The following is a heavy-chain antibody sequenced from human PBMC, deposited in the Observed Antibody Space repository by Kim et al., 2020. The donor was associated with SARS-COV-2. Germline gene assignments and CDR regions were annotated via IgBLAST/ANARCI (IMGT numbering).Heavy chain of an antibody. Sequence: GGYLRLSCAASGFTFRDYYMSWIRQAPGKGLEWVSYISSSGSTIYYADSVKGRFTISRDNAKNSLYLQMNSLRAEDTAVYYCARDKGTGYCSGGSCNRYHYYYGMDVWGQGTTVTVSS. V-gene: IGHV3-11*01. CDR2: ISSSGSTI. CDR3: ARDKGTGYCSGGSCNRYHYYYGMDV. CDR1: GFTFRDYY. D-gene: IGHD2-15*01. J-gene: IGHJ6*02.